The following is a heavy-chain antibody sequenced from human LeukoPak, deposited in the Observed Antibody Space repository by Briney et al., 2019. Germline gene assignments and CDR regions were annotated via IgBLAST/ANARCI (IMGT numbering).Heavy chain of an antibody. CDR2: INPNTGGT. Sequence: GASVKVSCKASGYTFTDHFIHWVRQAPGQGLEWMGWINPNTGGTNYVQNFQGRVSMARDTSISTVYTELSSLRSDDTAVYYCARPLTAGWYGAYWGQGSLVTVSS. J-gene: IGHJ4*02. CDR1: GYTFTDHF. CDR3: ARPLTAGWYGAY. V-gene: IGHV1-2*02. D-gene: IGHD6-19*01.